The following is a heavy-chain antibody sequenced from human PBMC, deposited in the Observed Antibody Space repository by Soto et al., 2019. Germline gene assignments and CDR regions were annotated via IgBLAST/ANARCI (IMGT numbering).Heavy chain of an antibody. Sequence: ASVKVSSKDSGYAFTSYSRHWVRQAPGQRLEWMGWINAGNGNTKYSQKFQGRVTITRDTSASTAYMELSSLRSEDTAVYYCARSIVVVTALDYWGQGTLVTV. V-gene: IGHV1-3*01. CDR2: INAGNGNT. CDR1: GYAFTSYS. J-gene: IGHJ4*02. CDR3: ARSIVVVTALDY. D-gene: IGHD2-21*02.